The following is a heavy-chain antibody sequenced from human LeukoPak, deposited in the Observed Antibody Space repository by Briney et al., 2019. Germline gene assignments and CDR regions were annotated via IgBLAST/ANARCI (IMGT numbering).Heavy chain of an antibody. V-gene: IGHV3-23*01. J-gene: IGHJ4*02. Sequence: GGSLRLSCAASGFTFSNHGMSWVRQAPGKGLEWVSAISGSGGSTYYADSVKGRFTISRDNSKNTLYLQMNSLRAEDTAVYYCARDDYFGVVAYWGQGTLVTVSS. CDR1: GFTFSNHG. CDR3: ARDDYFGVVAY. D-gene: IGHD3-3*01. CDR2: ISGSGGST.